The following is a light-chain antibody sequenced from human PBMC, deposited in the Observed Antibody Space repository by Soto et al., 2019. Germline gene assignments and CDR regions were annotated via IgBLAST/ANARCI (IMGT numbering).Light chain of an antibody. Sequence: QSVLTQPASVSGSPGQSITISCTGTSSDVGGYDYVSWYQQHPGKAPKLMIYDVTNRPSGLSNRFSGSKSGNTASLTISGLQAEDEADYYCISYAGINTYVFGTGTKVTVL. CDR1: SSDVGGYDY. J-gene: IGLJ1*01. V-gene: IGLV2-14*01. CDR3: ISYAGINTYV. CDR2: DVT.